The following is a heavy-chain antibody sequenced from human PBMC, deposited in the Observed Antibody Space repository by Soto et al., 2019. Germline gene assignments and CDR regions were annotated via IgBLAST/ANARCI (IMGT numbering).Heavy chain of an antibody. CDR3: ARDQQQLPRGGNWFDP. V-gene: IGHV1-18*01. CDR1: GYTFTSYG. Sequence: QVQLVQSGAEVKKPGASVKVSCKASGYTFTSYGISWVRQGPGQGLEWMGWISAYNGNTNYAQKLQGRVTMTTDTSTSTAYMELRSLRSDDTAVYYCARDQQQLPRGGNWFDPWGQGTLVTVSS. D-gene: IGHD6-13*01. CDR2: ISAYNGNT. J-gene: IGHJ5*02.